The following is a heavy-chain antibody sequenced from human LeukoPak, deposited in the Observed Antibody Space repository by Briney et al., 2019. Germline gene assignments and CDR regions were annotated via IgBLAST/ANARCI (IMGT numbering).Heavy chain of an antibody. CDR1: GASIPNFC. V-gene: IGHV4-59*01. Sequence: SETLSLTCAVSGASIPNFCWHWVRQPPGKGLEWIAYVCHVEPTKSHPSLKSRVSISVDTSKNECSLKLTSATAADTAVYFCARWNENYRAFDHWGQGTRVTVSS. CDR2: VCHVEPT. D-gene: IGHD1-1*01. J-gene: IGHJ4*02. CDR3: ARWNENYRAFDH.